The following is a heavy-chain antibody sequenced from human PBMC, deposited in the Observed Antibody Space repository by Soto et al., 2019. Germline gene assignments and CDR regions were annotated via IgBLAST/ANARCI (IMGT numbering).Heavy chain of an antibody. V-gene: IGHV5-51*01. J-gene: IGHJ3*02. CDR3: ARPYTMVDAFDI. CDR2: IYPGDSDT. Sequence: PGESLKISCKVSGYSFTTYWIGWVRQVPGKGLEWMGVIYPGDSDTRYSPSFQGQVTISADKSISTAYLQWRSLKASDTAIYYCARPYTMVDAFDIWGQGTMVTVSS. D-gene: IGHD3-10*01. CDR1: GYSFTTYW.